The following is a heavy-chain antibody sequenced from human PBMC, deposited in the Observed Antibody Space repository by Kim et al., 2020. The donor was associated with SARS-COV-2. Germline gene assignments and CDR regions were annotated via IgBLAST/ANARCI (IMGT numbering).Heavy chain of an antibody. D-gene: IGHD3-22*01. CDR1: GGSISSGTW. CDR2: ISHSGNT. V-gene: IGHV4-4*02. Sequence: SETLSLTCGVSGGSISSGTWWSWVRQPPGKGLEWIGEISHSGNTNYNPSLRSRITISVDKSKNQFSLSLNSVTAADTAVYYCARLDHDSGGYYWFGPWGQGTLVTVSA. CDR3: ARLDHDSGGYYWFGP. J-gene: IGHJ5*02.